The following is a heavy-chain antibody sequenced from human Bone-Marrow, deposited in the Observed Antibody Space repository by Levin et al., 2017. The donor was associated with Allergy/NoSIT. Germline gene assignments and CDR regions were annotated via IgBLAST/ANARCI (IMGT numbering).Heavy chain of an antibody. J-gene: IGHJ4*02. CDR1: GFTFSNYG. CDR3: TRDGYNFYDY. V-gene: IGHV3-33*01. Sequence: TGGSLRLSCAASGFTFSNYGMHWVRQAPDKGLEWVAYIWYDGSNQDYADSVKGRFTISRDKYKNTVYLQMNSLRAEDTAVYYCTRDGYNFYDYWGQGTLVTVSS. CDR2: IWYDGSNQ. D-gene: IGHD5-24*01.